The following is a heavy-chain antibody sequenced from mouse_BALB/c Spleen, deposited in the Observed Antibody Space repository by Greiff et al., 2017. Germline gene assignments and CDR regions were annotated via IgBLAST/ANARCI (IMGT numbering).Heavy chain of an antibody. CDR2: ISNLAYSI. V-gene: IGHV5-15*02. CDR1: GFTFSDYG. J-gene: IGHJ2*01. Sequence: EVKLVESGGGLVQPGGSRKLSCAASGFTFSDYGMAWVRQAPGKGPEWVAFISNLAYSIYYADTVTGRFTISRENAKNTLYLEMSSLRSEDTAMYYCAREGGLRYFDYWGQGTTLTVSA. CDR3: AREGGLRYFDY. D-gene: IGHD2-4*01.